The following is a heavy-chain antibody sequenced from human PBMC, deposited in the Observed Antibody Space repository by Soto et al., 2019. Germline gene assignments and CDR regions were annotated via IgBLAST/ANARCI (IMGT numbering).Heavy chain of an antibody. V-gene: IGHV4-39*01. CDR2: IYYSGST. Sequence: SETLSLTCTVFGGSISSSSYYWGWIRQPPGKGLEWIGSIYYSGSTYYNPSLKSRVTISVDTSKNQFSLKLSSVTAADTAVYYCARTYYYDSSGYYYLLDFDYWGQGTLVTVSS. CDR3: ARTYYYDSSGYYYLLDFDY. D-gene: IGHD3-22*01. J-gene: IGHJ4*02. CDR1: GGSISSSSYY.